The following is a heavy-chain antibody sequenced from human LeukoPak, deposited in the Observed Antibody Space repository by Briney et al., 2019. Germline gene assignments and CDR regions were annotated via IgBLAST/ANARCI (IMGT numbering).Heavy chain of an antibody. CDR2: ISAYNGNT. CDR3: ARRGCSSTSCYGEDAFDI. J-gene: IGHJ3*02. Sequence: GASVKVSCKASGYTFTSYGISWVRQAPGQGLEWMGWISAYNGNTNYAQKLQGRVTMTTDTSTSTAYMELRSLRSDDTAVYHCARRGCSSTSCYGEDAFDIWGQGTMVTVSS. CDR1: GYTFTSYG. D-gene: IGHD2-2*01. V-gene: IGHV1-18*01.